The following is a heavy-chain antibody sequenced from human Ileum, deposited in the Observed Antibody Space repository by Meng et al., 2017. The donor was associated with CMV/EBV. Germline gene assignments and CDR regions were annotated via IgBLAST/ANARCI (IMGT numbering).Heavy chain of an antibody. D-gene: IGHD5-12*01. V-gene: IGHV1-18*01. Sequence: QVKQVQSGAEVKKPGAAVKVSCKASGYTFTTFGVNWVRQAPGQGLEWMGWITPYNGNTNYAHSLQGRVTMTTDTSTSTAYMELRNLRSDDTAVYYCAREEFSGYVSSWGQGTLVTVSS. J-gene: IGHJ5*02. CDR2: ITPYNGNT. CDR3: AREEFSGYVSS. CDR1: GYTFTTFG.